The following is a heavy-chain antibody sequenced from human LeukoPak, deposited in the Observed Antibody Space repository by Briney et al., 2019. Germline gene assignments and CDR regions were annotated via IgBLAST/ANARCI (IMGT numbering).Heavy chain of an antibody. V-gene: IGHV1-69*02. CDR3: ARPYYYDSSGYYSDY. D-gene: IGHD3-22*01. Sequence: IIPILGIANYAQKFQGRVTITADKSTSTAYMELSSLRSEDTAVYYCARPYYYDSSGYYSDYWGQGTPVTVSS. J-gene: IGHJ4*02. CDR2: IIPILGIA.